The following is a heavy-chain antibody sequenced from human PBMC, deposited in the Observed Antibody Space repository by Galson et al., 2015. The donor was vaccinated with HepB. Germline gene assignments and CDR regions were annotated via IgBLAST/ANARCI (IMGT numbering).Heavy chain of an antibody. CDR2: IKSKTDGGTT. CDR3: TADPAMDAFDI. V-gene: IGHV3-15*01. CDR1: GFTFSNAW. J-gene: IGHJ3*02. D-gene: IGHD5-18*01. Sequence: SLRLSCAASGFTFSNAWMSWVRQAPGKGLEWVGRIKSKTDGGTTDYAAPVKGRFTISRDDSKNTLYLQLNSLKTEDTAVCYCTADPAMDAFDIWGQGTMVTVSS.